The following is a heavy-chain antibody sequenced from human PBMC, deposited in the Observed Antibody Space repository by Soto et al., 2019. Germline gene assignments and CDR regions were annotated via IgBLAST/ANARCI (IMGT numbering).Heavy chain of an antibody. CDR3: AVYFDWLLSTDY. Sequence: ASVKVSCKASGYTFTSYGISWVRQAPGQGLEWMGWISAYNCNTNYAQKLHGRVTMTTDTSTSTAYLELRSLRSDDTAVYYCAVYFDWLLSTDYWGQGTLVTVSS. CDR1: GYTFTSYG. CDR2: ISAYNCNT. D-gene: IGHD3-9*01. V-gene: IGHV1-18*01. J-gene: IGHJ4*02.